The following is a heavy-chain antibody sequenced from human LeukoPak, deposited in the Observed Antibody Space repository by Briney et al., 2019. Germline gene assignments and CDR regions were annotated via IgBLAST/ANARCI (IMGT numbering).Heavy chain of an antibody. CDR1: GYSFTSYW. D-gene: IGHD3-22*01. V-gene: IGHV5-51*01. Sequence: HGESLKISCKGSGYSFTSYWIGWVRQMPGKGLEWMGIIYPGDSDTRYSPSFQGQVTISADKSISTAYLQWSSLKASDTAMYYCAGHYKAYYYDSSGLGYWGQGTLVTVSS. CDR3: AGHYKAYYYDSSGLGY. CDR2: IYPGDSDT. J-gene: IGHJ4*02.